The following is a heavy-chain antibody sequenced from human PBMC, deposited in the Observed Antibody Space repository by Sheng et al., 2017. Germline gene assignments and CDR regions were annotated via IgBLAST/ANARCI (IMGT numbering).Heavy chain of an antibody. CDR2: ISGSADST. V-gene: IGHV3-23*01. J-gene: IGHJ6*03. CDR3: AKKGGMELPNYYMGV. CDR1: GFPFSSYA. D-gene: IGHD1-7*01. Sequence: EVQLLESGGGLVQPGGSLRLSCAASGFPFSSYAMSWVRQAPGKGPEWVSSISGSADSTYYADAVKGRFTVSRDNSKYTLYLQMNSLRAEDTALYYCAKKGGMELPNYYMGVWGQGTTVTVS.